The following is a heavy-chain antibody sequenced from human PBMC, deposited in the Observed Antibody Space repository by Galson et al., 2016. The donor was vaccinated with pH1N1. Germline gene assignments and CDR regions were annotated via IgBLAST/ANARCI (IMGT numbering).Heavy chain of an antibody. CDR2: IFWDDDK. Sequence: PALVKPTQTLTLTCSFSGFSLDTVGVGVGWVRQPPGKALEWLALIFWDDDKRYSPSLQSRLTVAKDTSKNQVVLTVTNMDPVDTGTYYCAHRPHYNFVWGISHYVFDVWGQGALVTVSS. J-gene: IGHJ4*02. V-gene: IGHV2-5*02. CDR1: GFSLDTVGVG. CDR3: AHRPHYNFVWGISHYVFDV. D-gene: IGHD3-16*01.